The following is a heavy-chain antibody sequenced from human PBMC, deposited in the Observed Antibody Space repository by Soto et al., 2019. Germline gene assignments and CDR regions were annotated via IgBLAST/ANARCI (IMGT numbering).Heavy chain of an antibody. D-gene: IGHD3-9*01. V-gene: IGHV3-66*01. J-gene: IGHJ4*02. CDR2: IYSDGST. Sequence: EESLRLSCAPSGFTVNSNYMSWVRQAPGKGLEWVSVIYSDGSTYYADSVKGRFIISRDNSNNTLYFQMNSLRAEDTAVYYCATLTKYDILTGFYPCWGQGT. CDR1: GFTVNSNY. CDR3: ATLTKYDILTGFYPC.